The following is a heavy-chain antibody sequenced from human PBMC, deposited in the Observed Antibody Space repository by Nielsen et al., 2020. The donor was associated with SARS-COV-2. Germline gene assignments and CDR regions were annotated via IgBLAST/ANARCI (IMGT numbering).Heavy chain of an antibody. CDR1: GGSISSGGYY. D-gene: IGHD6-6*01. Sequence: SETLSLTCTVSGGSISSGGYYWSWIRQHPGKGLEWIGYIYYSGSTYYNPSLKSRVTISVDTSKNQFSLKLSSVTAADTAAYYCAGIEYEGYYYYYYMDVWGKGTTVTVSS. J-gene: IGHJ6*03. V-gene: IGHV4-31*03. CDR3: AGIEYEGYYYYYYMDV. CDR2: IYYSGST.